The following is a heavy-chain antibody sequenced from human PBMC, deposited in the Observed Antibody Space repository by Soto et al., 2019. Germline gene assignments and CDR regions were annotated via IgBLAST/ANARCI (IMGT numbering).Heavy chain of an antibody. V-gene: IGHV3-15*07. Sequence: GGSLRLSCAASGFTFSNAWMNWVRQAPGKGLEWVGRIKSKTDGGTTDYAAPVKGRFTISREDSKNTLYLQMNSLKTEDTAVYYCTTDIMPYYDILTGIDYWGQGTLVTVSS. CDR3: TTDIMPYYDILTGIDY. CDR2: IKSKTDGGTT. J-gene: IGHJ4*02. CDR1: GFTFSNAW. D-gene: IGHD3-9*01.